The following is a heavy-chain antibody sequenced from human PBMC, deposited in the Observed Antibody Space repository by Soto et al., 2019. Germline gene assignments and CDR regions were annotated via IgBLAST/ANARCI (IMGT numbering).Heavy chain of an antibody. CDR2: INYSGST. CDR1: GGSISSSY. Sequence: SENLSLTCTVSGGSISSSYWSWIRQAPGKGLEWIGYINYSGSTDSNPALKGRVSISRDTSKKQFSLRLSSVTEADTAVYYCVRSVDWYDTWFDPWGHGILVTVSS. CDR3: VRSVDWYDTWFDP. J-gene: IGHJ5*02. D-gene: IGHD1-1*01. V-gene: IGHV4-59*01.